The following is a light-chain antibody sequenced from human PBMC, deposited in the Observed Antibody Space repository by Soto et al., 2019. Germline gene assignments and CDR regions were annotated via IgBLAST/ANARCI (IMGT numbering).Light chain of an antibody. CDR1: SSNIGSKT. CDR2: NSY. V-gene: IGLV1-44*01. CDR3: AAWDASLNGYV. Sequence: QSVLTQPPSASGTPGQRVTISCSGSSSNIGSKTVNWYQQLPGTFPKLLIYNSYQRPSGVPDRFSGSKSGTSASLAISGLQSEDEADYYCAAWDASLNGYVFGAGTKVTVL. J-gene: IGLJ1*01.